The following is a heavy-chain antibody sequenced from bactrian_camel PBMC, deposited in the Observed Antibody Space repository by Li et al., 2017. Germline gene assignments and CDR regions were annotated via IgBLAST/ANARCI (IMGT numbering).Heavy chain of an antibody. CDR2: ISGDGST. Sequence: DVQLVESGGGSVQAGGSLRLTCTASGDIFDDGEANWYRQTPGTDECDLVSTISGDGSTYYTDSVKGRFTISHGNPRNTVYLQMDSLKPEDTAVYHCAAVTVFLSTRPCGGQGTQVTVS. CDR3: AAVTVFLSTRPC. CDR1: GDIFDDGE. V-gene: IGHV3S66*01. D-gene: IGHD2*01. J-gene: IGHJ4*01.